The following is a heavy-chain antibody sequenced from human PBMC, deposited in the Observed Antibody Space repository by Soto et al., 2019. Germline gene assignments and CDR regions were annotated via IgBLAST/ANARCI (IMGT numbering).Heavy chain of an antibody. D-gene: IGHD3-16*01. Sequence: SLRLSCAASGFTFSSYGMHWVRQAPGKGLEWVAVISYDGSNKYYADSVKGRFTISRDNSKNTLYLQMNSLRAEDTAVYYCARGLYDYVWGRSPGFDYWGQGTLVTVSS. CDR1: GFTFSSYG. J-gene: IGHJ4*02. CDR2: ISYDGSNK. V-gene: IGHV3-30*03. CDR3: ARGLYDYVWGRSPGFDY.